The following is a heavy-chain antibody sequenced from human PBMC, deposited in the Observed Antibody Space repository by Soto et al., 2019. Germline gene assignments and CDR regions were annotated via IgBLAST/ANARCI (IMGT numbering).Heavy chain of an antibody. CDR3: ARERMITFGGVIVKGWFDP. D-gene: IGHD3-16*02. V-gene: IGHV4-38-2*02. CDR2: IYHSGST. Sequence: SETLSLTCTVSGYSISSGYYWGWIRQPPGKGLEWIGSIYHSGSTYYNPSLKSRVTISVDTSKNQFSLKLSSVTAADTAVYYCARERMITFGGVIVKGWFDPWGQGTLVTVSS. CDR1: GYSISSGYY. J-gene: IGHJ5*02.